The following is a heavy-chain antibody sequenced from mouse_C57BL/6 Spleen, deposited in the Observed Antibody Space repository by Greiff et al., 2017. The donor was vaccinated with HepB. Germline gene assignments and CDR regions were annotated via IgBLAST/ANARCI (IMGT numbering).Heavy chain of an antibody. CDR1: GYSITSGYY. CDR3: ARVALYYGSSYYAMDY. Sequence: EVQLQESGPGLVKPSQSLSLTCSVTGYSITSGYYWNWIRQFPGNKLEWMGYISYDGSNNYNPSLKNRISITRDTSKNQFFLKLNSVTTEDTATYYCARVALYYGSSYYAMDYWGQGTSVTVSS. D-gene: IGHD1-1*01. J-gene: IGHJ4*01. V-gene: IGHV3-6*01. CDR2: ISYDGSN.